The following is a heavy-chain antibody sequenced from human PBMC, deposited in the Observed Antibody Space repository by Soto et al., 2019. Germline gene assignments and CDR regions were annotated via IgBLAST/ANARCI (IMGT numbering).Heavy chain of an antibody. CDR1: GFNISDYA. Sequence: QVQLVESGGGVVQPGRSLRLSCAASGFNISDYAMHWVRQSPGKGLQWVAVILYDGSNQYYADSMRGRFTISRDKSNNTLYLQVSSLRAEDTAVYYCAKDPVYTDGSSSSWPFYYYYGMDVWGQGTTVTVSS. V-gene: IGHV3-30*18. D-gene: IGHD3-10*01. CDR2: ILYDGSNQ. CDR3: AKDPVYTDGSSSSWPFYYYYGMDV. J-gene: IGHJ6*02.